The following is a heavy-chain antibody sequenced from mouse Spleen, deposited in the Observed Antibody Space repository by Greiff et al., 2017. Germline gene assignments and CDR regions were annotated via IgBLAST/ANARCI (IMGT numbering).Heavy chain of an antibody. V-gene: IGHV1-54*01. Sequence: QVQLKESGAELVRPGTSVKVSCKASGYAFTNYLIEWVKQRPGQGLEWIGVINPGSGGTNYNEKFKGKATLTADKSSSTAYMQLSSLTSDDSAVYYCARWGYDDYFDYWGQGTTLTVSS. CDR1: GYAFTNYL. J-gene: IGHJ2*01. D-gene: IGHD2-14*01. CDR3: ARWGYDDYFDY. CDR2: INPGSGGT.